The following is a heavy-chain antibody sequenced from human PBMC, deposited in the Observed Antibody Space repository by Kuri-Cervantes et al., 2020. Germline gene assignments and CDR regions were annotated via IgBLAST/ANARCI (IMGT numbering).Heavy chain of an antibody. D-gene: IGHD3-3*01. CDR1: GYTFTSYY. CDR2: INPSGGST. CDR3: ARDLHTIFGVVRYYYGMDV. J-gene: IGHJ6*02. V-gene: IGHV1-46*01. Sequence: ASVKVSCKASGYTFTSYYMQWVRQAPGQGLEWMGIINPSGGSTSYAQKFQGRVTMTRDTSTSTVYMELSSLRSDDTAVYYCARDLHTIFGVVRYYYGMDVWGQGTTVTVSS.